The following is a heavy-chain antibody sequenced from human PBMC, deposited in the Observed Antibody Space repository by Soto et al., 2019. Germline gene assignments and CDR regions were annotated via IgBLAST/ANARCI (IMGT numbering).Heavy chain of an antibody. J-gene: IGHJ6*02. CDR2: IYYTGNT. Sequence: PSETLSLTCNVSGGSISNSNYYWGWIRQPPGKGLEWIGGIYYTGNTYYNPSLKSRVTISVDTSKNQFSLKLGSVTAADTAVYYCASDITIFSRGYYGMDVWGQGTTVTVSS. V-gene: IGHV4-39*01. D-gene: IGHD3-9*01. CDR3: ASDITIFSRGYYGMDV. CDR1: GGSISNSNYY.